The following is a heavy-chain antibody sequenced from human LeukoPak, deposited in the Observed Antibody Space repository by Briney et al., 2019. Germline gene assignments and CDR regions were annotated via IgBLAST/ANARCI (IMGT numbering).Heavy chain of an antibody. CDR2: ISSNGGST. V-gene: IGHV3-64*01. CDR1: GFTFSIYA. D-gene: IGHD5-18*01. CDR3: ARVLTDTAMGYDY. J-gene: IGHJ4*02. Sequence: SGGSLRLSCTASGFTFSIYAMHWVRQAPGKGLEYVSAISSNGGSTYYANSVKGRFTISRDNSKNTLYLQMGSLRAEDMAVYYCARVLTDTAMGYDYWGQGTLVTVSS.